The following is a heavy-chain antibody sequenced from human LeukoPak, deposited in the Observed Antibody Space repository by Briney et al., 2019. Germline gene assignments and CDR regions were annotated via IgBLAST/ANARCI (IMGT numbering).Heavy chain of an antibody. Sequence: PGGSLRLSCSASGFTFSSYAMHWVRQAPGKGLEWVAVISYDGSNKYYADSVKGRFTISRDNSKNTLYLQMNSLRAEDTAVYYCAKGESCPEPWGQGTLVTVSS. CDR3: AKGESCPEP. D-gene: IGHD2-15*01. CDR2: ISYDGSNK. V-gene: IGHV3-30*04. J-gene: IGHJ5*02. CDR1: GFTFSSYA.